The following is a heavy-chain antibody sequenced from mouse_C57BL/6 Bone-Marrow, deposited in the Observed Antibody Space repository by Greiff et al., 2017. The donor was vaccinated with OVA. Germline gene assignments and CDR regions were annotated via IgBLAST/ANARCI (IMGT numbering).Heavy chain of an antibody. CDR2: IYPGNSDT. J-gene: IGHJ2*01. Sequence: EVQLQQSGTVLARPGASVKLSCKTSGYTFTSYWMHWVKQRPGQGLEWIGAIYPGNSDTSYNQTFKGKAKLTAVTSASTSYMELSSLTNEDSAVYYCTRGVYGDFDYWGQGTTLTVSS. V-gene: IGHV1-5*01. CDR1: GYTFTSYW. CDR3: TRGVYGDFDY. D-gene: IGHD1-1*01.